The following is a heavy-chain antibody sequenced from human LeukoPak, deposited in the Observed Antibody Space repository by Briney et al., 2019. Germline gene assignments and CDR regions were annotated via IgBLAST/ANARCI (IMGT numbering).Heavy chain of an antibody. J-gene: IGHJ6*04. CDR2: IIPIFGTA. D-gene: IGHD3-16*01. Sequence: ASVKVSCKASGGTFSSYAISCVRQAPGQGLEWMGGIIPIFGTANYAQKFQGRVTITADKSTSTAYMELSSLRSEDTAVYYCARERGYYGMDVWGKGTTVTVSS. V-gene: IGHV1-69*06. CDR1: GGTFSSYA. CDR3: ARERGYYGMDV.